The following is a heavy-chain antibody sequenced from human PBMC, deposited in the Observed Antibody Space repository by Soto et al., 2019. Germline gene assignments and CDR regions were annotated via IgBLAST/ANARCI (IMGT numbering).Heavy chain of an antibody. CDR1: GYTFTSYY. Sequence: ASVKVSCKASGYTFTSYYMHWVRQAPGQGLEWMGIINPSGGSTSYAQKFQGRVTMTRGTSTSTVYMELSSLRSEDTAVYYCARENLDYGSGSPRGYYFDYWGQGPLVTVSS. J-gene: IGHJ4*02. D-gene: IGHD3-10*01. CDR3: ARENLDYGSGSPRGYYFDY. CDR2: INPSGGST. V-gene: IGHV1-46*01.